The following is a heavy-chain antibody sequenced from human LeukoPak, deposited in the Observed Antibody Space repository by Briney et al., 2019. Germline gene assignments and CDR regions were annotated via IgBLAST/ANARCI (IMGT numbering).Heavy chain of an antibody. J-gene: IGHJ4*02. CDR1: GFTFNNYA. D-gene: IGHD2-2*01. CDR2: LGGSGGSI. Sequence: PGGSLRLSCAASGFTFNNYAMSWVRQAPGKGLEWVSGLGGSGGSINYADSVKVRFTISRDNSKHTLYLQMNSLRAEDTAVYWCEGGVDGYCSSDSCYAYDCWGQGTLVTVSS. CDR3: EGGVDGYCSSDSCYAYDC. V-gene: IGHV3-23*01.